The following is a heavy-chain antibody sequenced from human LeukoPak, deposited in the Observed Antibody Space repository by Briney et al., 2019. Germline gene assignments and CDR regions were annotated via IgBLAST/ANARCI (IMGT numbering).Heavy chain of an antibody. CDR2: IYYSGST. J-gene: IGHJ2*01. Sequence: SETLSLTCTVSGGSISSSSYYWGWIRQPPGKGLEWIGSIYYSGSTYYNPSLKSRVTISVDPSKNQFSLKLSSVTAADTAVYYCARPSRSGGYNYWYFDLWGRGTLVTASS. CDR3: ARPSRSGGYNYWYFDL. D-gene: IGHD5-24*01. V-gene: IGHV4-39*01. CDR1: GGSISSSSYY.